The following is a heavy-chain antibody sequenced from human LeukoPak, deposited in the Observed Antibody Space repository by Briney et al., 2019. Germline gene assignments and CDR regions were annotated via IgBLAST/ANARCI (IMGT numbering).Heavy chain of an antibody. CDR3: ARGGSTWYRDYFDF. J-gene: IGHJ4*02. V-gene: IGHV3-21*01. Sequence: KSGGSLRLSCAASEFTFSSYSMNWVRQAPGKGLEWVSSISSSSSYIYYADSVKGRFTISRDNAKNSLYLQMNSLRAEDTAVYYCARGGSTWYRDYFDFWGQGTLVTVSS. CDR2: ISSSSSYI. CDR1: EFTFSSYS. D-gene: IGHD6-13*01.